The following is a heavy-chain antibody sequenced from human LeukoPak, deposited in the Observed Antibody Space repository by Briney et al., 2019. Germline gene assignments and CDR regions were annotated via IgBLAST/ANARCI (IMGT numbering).Heavy chain of an antibody. CDR2: IRHDDSNK. Sequence: GGSLRLSCAASGFTFSSYGMHWVRQAPGKGLEWLAFIRHDDSNKIYAASKQGRLTISRDNSKNTLYLQMNSLRAEDTAVYYCASRGYSYGYEWGQGTLVSVSS. D-gene: IGHD5-18*01. CDR3: ASRGYSYGYE. V-gene: IGHV3-30*02. J-gene: IGHJ4*02. CDR1: GFTFSSYG.